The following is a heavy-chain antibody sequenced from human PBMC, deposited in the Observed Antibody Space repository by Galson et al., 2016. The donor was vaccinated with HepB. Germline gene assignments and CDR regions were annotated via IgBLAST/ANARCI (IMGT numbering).Heavy chain of an antibody. Sequence: SLRLSCAASGFTFSRHWMHWVRQAPGKGLVWVSRINSNGSATTYADSVRGRFTISRDNAKNLLFLQMNSLRAEDTAIYYCARVGPPPEGYPSHWGGMDVWGQGTTVTVSS. CDR1: GFTFSRHW. D-gene: IGHD3-16*01. V-gene: IGHV3-74*01. CDR2: INSNGSAT. J-gene: IGHJ6*02. CDR3: ARVGPPPEGYPSHWGGMDV.